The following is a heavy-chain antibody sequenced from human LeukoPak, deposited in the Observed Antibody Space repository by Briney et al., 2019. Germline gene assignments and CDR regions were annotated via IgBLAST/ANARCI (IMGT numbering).Heavy chain of an antibody. J-gene: IGHJ6*03. CDR2: IESSSSYI. CDR1: GFTFSTYS. V-gene: IGHV3-21*01. Sequence: GGSLRLYCTASGFTFSTYSMNWVRQSPGKGLEWVSSIESSSSYIYYADSVKGRFTISRDNARNSLYLVMNSLRAEDTAVYYCASWYYDFWSGWSYMDVWGKGNMVTVSS. D-gene: IGHD3-3*01. CDR3: ASWYYDFWSGWSYMDV.